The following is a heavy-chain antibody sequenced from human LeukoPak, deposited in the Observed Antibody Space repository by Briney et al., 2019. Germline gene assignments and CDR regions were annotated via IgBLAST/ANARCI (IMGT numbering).Heavy chain of an antibody. Sequence: SETLSPTCAVYGGSFSGYYWSWIRQPPGKGLEWIGEINHSGSTNYNPSLKSRVTISVDTSKNQFSLKLSPVTAADTAVYYCARGDIVVVPAAMYYYYYGMDVWGQGTTVTVSS. CDR2: INHSGST. V-gene: IGHV4-34*01. CDR3: ARGDIVVVPAAMYYYYYGMDV. D-gene: IGHD2-2*01. CDR1: GGSFSGYY. J-gene: IGHJ6*02.